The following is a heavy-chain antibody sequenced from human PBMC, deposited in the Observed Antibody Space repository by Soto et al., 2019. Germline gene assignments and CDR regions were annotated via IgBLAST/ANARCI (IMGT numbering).Heavy chain of an antibody. V-gene: IGHV3-30*18. CDR1: GFTFSSYG. CDR3: AKDKYTYSGYDYGGVDY. Sequence: VQLVESGGGVVQPGRSLRLSCAASGFTFSSYGMHWVRQAPGKGLEWVAVISYDGSNKYYADSVKGRFTISRDNSKNTLYLQMNSLRAEDTAVYYCAKDKYTYSGYDYGGVDYWGQGTLVTVSS. J-gene: IGHJ4*02. D-gene: IGHD5-12*01. CDR2: ISYDGSNK.